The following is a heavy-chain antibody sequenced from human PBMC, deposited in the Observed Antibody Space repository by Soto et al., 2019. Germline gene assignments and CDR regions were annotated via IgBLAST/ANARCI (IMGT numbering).Heavy chain of an antibody. CDR2: IYYSGST. CDR3: ARHRRTHSYDSGSYRWFDY. D-gene: IGHD1-26*01. Sequence: QLQLQESGPGLVKPSETLSLTCTVSGGPISSSSYYWGWIRQPPGKGLEWIGSIYYSGSTYYNPSLKSRVTISVDTSKNQFSLKLSSVTAADTAVYYCARHRRTHSYDSGSYRWFDYWGQGTLVTVSS. V-gene: IGHV4-39*01. J-gene: IGHJ4*02. CDR1: GGPISSSSYY.